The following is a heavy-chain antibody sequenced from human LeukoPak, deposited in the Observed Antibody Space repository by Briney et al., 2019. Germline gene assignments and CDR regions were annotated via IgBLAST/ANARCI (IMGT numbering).Heavy chain of an antibody. J-gene: IGHJ4*02. Sequence: GGSLRLSCAASGFTFSNYEMNWVRQAPGKGLEWVSYINSPGSTIFYADSVKGRFTISRDNAKNSLYLEMTSLRAEDTAVYYCASGSPAGDYWGQGTLVTVSS. CDR2: INSPGSTI. V-gene: IGHV3-48*03. CDR3: ASGSPAGDY. D-gene: IGHD1-26*01. CDR1: GFTFSNYE.